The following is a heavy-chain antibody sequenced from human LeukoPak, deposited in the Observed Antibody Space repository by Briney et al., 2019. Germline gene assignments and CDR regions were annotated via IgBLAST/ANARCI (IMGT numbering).Heavy chain of an antibody. D-gene: IGHD2-2*01. CDR1: GFTFSSYA. V-gene: IGHV3-23*01. Sequence: GGSLRLSCAASGFTFSSYAMSWVRQAPGKGLEWVSAISGSGGSTYYADSVKGRFTISRDNSKNTLYLQMNSLRAEDTAVYYCARAQARYCSSTSCYDYGMDVWGQGTTVTVSS. CDR2: ISGSGGST. J-gene: IGHJ6*02. CDR3: ARAQARYCSSTSCYDYGMDV.